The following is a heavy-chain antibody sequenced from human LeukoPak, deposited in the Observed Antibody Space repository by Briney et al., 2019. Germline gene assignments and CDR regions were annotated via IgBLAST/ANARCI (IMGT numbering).Heavy chain of an antibody. CDR3: ARVEGYCSSKSCPYYYYGMDV. CDR2: ISRGASTI. D-gene: IGHD2-2*01. CDR1: GFSLSTYE. Sequence: GGSLRLSCAASGFSLSTYEMNWVRQAPGKGLEWVSYISRGASTIFYADSVKGRFTISRDNAKNSLYLQVSSLRAEDTAVYYCARVEGYCSSKSCPYYYYGMDVWGQGTTVIVSS. J-gene: IGHJ6*02. V-gene: IGHV3-48*03.